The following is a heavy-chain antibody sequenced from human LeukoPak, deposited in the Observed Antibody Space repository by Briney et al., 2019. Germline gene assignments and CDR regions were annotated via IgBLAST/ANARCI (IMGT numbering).Heavy chain of an antibody. CDR3: TRDWTY. V-gene: IGHV1-8*01. Sequence: ASVKVSCKTSGYTFTNYDINWVRQAAGQGLEWMGWVNPDSGDTGFAQKFQGRLTITTNTSARIAYMEMSGPTSEDTAVYYCTRDWTYWGPGTLVAVSS. CDR2: VNPDSGDT. J-gene: IGHJ4*02. D-gene: IGHD1-1*01. CDR1: GYTFTNYD.